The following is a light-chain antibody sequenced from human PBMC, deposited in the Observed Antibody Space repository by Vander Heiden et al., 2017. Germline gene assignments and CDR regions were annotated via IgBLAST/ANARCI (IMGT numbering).Light chain of an antibody. CDR1: KLGDKY. CDR2: QDS. Sequence: SYELTQPPSVSVSPGQTASITCSGDKLGDKYACWYQQKPGQSPVLVIYQDSKRPSGIPERFSGSNSGNTATLTISGTRAMDEADYYCQAWDSSTGMVFGGGTKLTGL. V-gene: IGLV3-1*01. J-gene: IGLJ2*01. CDR3: QAWDSSTGMV.